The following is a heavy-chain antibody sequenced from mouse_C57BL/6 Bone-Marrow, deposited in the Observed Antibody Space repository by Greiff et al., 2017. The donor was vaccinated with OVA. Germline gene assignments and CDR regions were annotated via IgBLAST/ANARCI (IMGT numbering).Heavy chain of an antibody. D-gene: IGHD2-4*01. J-gene: IGHJ1*03. CDR1: GFTFSDYG. Sequence: EVQGVESGGGLVQPGGSLKLSCAASGFTFSDYGMAWVRQAPRQGPEWVAFISNLAYSIYYADTVTGRFTISRETAKNTLYLEMSSLRSEDTAMYYCVRQGRYDYPYWYFDVWGTGTTVTVSS. CDR3: VRQGRYDYPYWYFDV. CDR2: ISNLAYSI. V-gene: IGHV5-15*01.